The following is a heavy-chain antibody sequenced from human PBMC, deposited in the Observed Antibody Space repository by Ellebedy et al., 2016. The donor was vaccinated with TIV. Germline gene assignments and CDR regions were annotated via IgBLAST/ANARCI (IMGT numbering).Heavy chain of an antibody. V-gene: IGHV4-30-4*01. Sequence: MPSETLSLTCTVSGGSISSGDYYWSWIRQPPGKGLEWIGYIYYSGSTYYNPSLTSRVTISVDTSKNQFSLKLSSVTAADTAVYYCARADCSGGGCYPGAEYFQHWGQGTLVTVSS. CDR1: GGSISSGDYY. CDR2: IYYSGST. J-gene: IGHJ1*01. D-gene: IGHD2-15*01. CDR3: ARADCSGGGCYPGAEYFQH.